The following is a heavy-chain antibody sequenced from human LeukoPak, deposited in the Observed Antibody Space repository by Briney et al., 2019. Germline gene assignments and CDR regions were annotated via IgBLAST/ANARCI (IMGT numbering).Heavy chain of an antibody. CDR2: IGTAGDT. CDR3: ARSLGDSSGYELDY. V-gene: IGHV3-13*01. CDR1: GFTFSSYD. J-gene: IGHJ4*02. D-gene: IGHD3-22*01. Sequence: PGGSLRLSCAASGFTFSSYDMHWVRQATGKGLEWVSAIGTAGDTYYPGSVKGRFTISRENAKNSLYLQMNSLRAGGTAVYYCARSLGDSSGYELDYWGQGTLVTVSS.